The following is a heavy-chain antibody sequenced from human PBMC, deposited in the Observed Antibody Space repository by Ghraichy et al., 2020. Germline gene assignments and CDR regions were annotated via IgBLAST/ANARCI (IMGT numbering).Heavy chain of an antibody. CDR1: GGSFSGYY. CDR2: INHSGST. V-gene: IGHV4-34*01. CDR3: ARVVGQQLVLRRSFLYYFDY. Sequence: SETLSLTCAVYGGSFSGYYWSWIRQPPGKGLEWIGEINHSGSTNYNPSLKSRVTISVDTSKNQFSLKLSSVTAADTAVYYCARVVGQQLVLRRSFLYYFDYWGQGTLVTVSS. J-gene: IGHJ4*02. D-gene: IGHD6-13*01.